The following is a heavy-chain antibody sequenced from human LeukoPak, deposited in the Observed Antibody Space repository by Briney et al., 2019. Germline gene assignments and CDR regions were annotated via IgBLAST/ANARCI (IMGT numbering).Heavy chain of an antibody. CDR2: IIPIFGTA. D-gene: IGHD2-15*01. CDR1: GGTFSSYA. Sequence: ASVKVSCKASGGTFSSYAISWVRQAPGQGLEWMGGIIPIFGTANYAQKFQGRVTITTDESTSTAYMELSGLRSEDTAVYYCASLGYCSGGSCYFWGQGTLVTVSS. V-gene: IGHV1-69*05. CDR3: ASLGYCSGGSCYF. J-gene: IGHJ4*02.